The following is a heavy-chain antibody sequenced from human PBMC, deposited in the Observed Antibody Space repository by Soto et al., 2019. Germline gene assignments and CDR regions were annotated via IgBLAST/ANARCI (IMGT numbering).Heavy chain of an antibody. V-gene: IGHV3-9*01. D-gene: IGHD1-1*01. J-gene: IGHJ6*03. CDR2: ISWNSGSI. CDR3: AKDGEPTTYYYYYYMDV. Sequence: EVQLVESGGGLVQPGRSLRLSCAASGFTFDDYAMHWVRQAPGKGLEWVSGISWNSGSIGYADSVKGRFTISRDNAKNSLYLQMNSLRAEDTALYYCAKDGEPTTYYYYYYMDVWGKGTTVTVSS. CDR1: GFTFDDYA.